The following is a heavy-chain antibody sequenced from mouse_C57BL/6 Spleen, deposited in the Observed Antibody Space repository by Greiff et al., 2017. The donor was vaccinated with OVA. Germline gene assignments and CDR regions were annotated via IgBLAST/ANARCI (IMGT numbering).Heavy chain of an antibody. D-gene: IGHD2-4*01. Sequence: QVHVKQPGAELVRPGTSVKLSCKASGYTFTSYWMHWVKQRPGQGLEWIGVIDPSDSYTNYNQKFKGKATLTVDTSSSTAYMQLSSLTSEDSAVYYCARRYDYDRFDYWGQGTTLTVSS. J-gene: IGHJ2*01. CDR2: IDPSDSYT. CDR1: GYTFTSYW. V-gene: IGHV1-59*01. CDR3: ARRYDYDRFDY.